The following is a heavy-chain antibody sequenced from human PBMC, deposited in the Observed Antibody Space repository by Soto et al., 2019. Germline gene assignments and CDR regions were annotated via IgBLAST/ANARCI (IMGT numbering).Heavy chain of an antibody. V-gene: IGHV1-8*01. Sequence: ASVKVSCKASGYTFTNNDINWVRQATGQGLEWMGWMNPNSGNTGNAQKFQGRVTMTRNTSISTAYMELSSLSFEDTAVYYCARGRIIVAGGFDPWGQGTLVTVSS. CDR3: ARGRIIVAGGFDP. D-gene: IGHD6-19*01. CDR1: GYTFTNND. CDR2: MNPNSGNT. J-gene: IGHJ5*02.